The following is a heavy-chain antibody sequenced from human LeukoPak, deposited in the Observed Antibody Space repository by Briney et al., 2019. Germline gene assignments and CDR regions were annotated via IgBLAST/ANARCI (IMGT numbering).Heavy chain of an antibody. CDR1: GGPISSYY. Sequence: PSETLSLTCTVSGGPISSYYWSWIRQPAGKGLEWIGRIYTSGSTNYNPSLKSRVTMSVDTSKNQFSLKLSSVTAADTAVYYCARDSYDSSGYYYVGYWGQGTLVTVSS. V-gene: IGHV4-4*07. J-gene: IGHJ4*02. CDR2: IYTSGST. CDR3: ARDSYDSSGYYYVGY. D-gene: IGHD3-22*01.